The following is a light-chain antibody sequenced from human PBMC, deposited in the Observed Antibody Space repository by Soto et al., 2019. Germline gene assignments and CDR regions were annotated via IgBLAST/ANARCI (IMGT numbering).Light chain of an antibody. J-gene: IGLJ1*01. CDR1: SSDGGGYNY. CDR2: DVS. V-gene: IGLV2-14*01. CDR3: SSYTNSSTLLYV. Sequence: QSALTQPASVSGSPGQSITISCTGTSSDGGGYNYVSWYQQHPGKAPKLMIYDVSNRPSGVSNRFSGSKYGNTASLPISGIQAEDEADYYCSSYTNSSTLLYVFGTGTKVTVL.